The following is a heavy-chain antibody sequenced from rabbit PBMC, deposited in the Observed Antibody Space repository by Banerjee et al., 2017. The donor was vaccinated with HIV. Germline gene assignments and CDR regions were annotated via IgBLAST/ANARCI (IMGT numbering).Heavy chain of an antibody. D-gene: IGHD1-1*01. Sequence: QEQLVESGGGLVQPGGSLKLSCKASGLYISSYSMNWVRQAPGKGLEWIACIYAASSGRTDYASWAKGRFTVSKTSSTTVTLQMTSLTAADTATYFCARATHTNFVGIGYPCYFDLWGQGTLVTVS. CDR1: GLYISSYS. V-gene: IGHV1S45*01. CDR2: IYAASSGRT. J-gene: IGHJ4*01. CDR3: ARATHTNFVGIGYPCYFDL.